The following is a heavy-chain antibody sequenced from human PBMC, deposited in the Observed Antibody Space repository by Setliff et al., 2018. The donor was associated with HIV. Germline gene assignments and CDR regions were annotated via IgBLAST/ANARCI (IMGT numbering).Heavy chain of an antibody. Sequence: PSETLSLTCAVSGFYISAGYYWGWIRQSPGRGLEWIGCIYNSGQTYYNPSLKSRVTISIDTSENQFSLSLSSVTAADTALYFCARAPPGIQLLTTTNGPYYFDFWGQGRLVTVSS. V-gene: IGHV4-38-2*01. J-gene: IGHJ4*02. CDR1: GFYISAGYY. CDR2: IYNSGQT. CDR3: ARAPPGIQLLTTTNGPYYFDF. D-gene: IGHD1-26*01.